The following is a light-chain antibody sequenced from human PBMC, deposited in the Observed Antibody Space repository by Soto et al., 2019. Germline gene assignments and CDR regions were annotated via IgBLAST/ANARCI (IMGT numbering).Light chain of an antibody. CDR2: AVS. V-gene: IGLV2-14*01. Sequence: QSALTQPASVSGSPGQSITISCTGTSSDVGGYNHVSWYLHSPGKAPKLILFAVSDRRSGVSHRFSGSKSGNTASLTISGLQAEDEADYYCCSYTSLSTVVFGGGTKLTVL. CDR3: CSYTSLSTVV. J-gene: IGLJ2*01. CDR1: SSDVGGYNH.